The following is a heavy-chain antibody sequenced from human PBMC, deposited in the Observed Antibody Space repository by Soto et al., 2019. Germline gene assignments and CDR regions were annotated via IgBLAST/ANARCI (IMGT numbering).Heavy chain of an antibody. V-gene: IGHV4-30-2*01. CDR3: AVGQQLVRNY. Sequence: QLQLQESGSGLVKPSQTLSLTCAVSGGSISSGGYSWSWIRQPPGKGLEWIGYIYHSGSTYYNPSLKSRVTISVDRSTNQFSLKLSSVTAADTAVYYCAVGQQLVRNYWGQGTLVTVSS. D-gene: IGHD6-13*01. CDR1: GGSISSGGYS. CDR2: IYHSGST. J-gene: IGHJ4*02.